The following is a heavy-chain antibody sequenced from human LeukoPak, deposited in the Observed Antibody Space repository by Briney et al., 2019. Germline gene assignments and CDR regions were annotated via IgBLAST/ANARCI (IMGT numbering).Heavy chain of an antibody. V-gene: IGHV4-34*01. CDR2: INHSGST. J-gene: IGHJ4*02. Sequence: SETLSLTCAVYGGSFSGYYWNWIRQPPGKGLEWIGEINHSGSTNYNPSLKSRVTISVDMSTNQFSLKLSSVTAADTAVYYCARDAYYYDTSGYPDYWGQGTLVTVSS. CDR3: ARDAYYYDTSGYPDY. D-gene: IGHD3-22*01. CDR1: GGSFSGYY.